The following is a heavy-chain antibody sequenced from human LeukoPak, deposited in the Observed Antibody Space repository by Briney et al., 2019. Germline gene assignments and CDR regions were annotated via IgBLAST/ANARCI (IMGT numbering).Heavy chain of an antibody. V-gene: IGHV4-59*08. CDR2: ISYSGST. Sequence: SETLSLTCTVSGGPISSYYWNWMRRPPGKGLEWIGYISYSGSTNYNPSLKSRVTISVDTSKNQFSLKLNSVTAADTAVYYCARLNTGGYYYYGMDVWGQGTTVTVSS. J-gene: IGHJ6*02. CDR1: GGPISSYY. D-gene: IGHD1-14*01. CDR3: ARLNTGGYYYYGMDV.